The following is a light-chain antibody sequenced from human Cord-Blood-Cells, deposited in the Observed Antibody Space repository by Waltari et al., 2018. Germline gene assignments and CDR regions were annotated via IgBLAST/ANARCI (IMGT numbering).Light chain of an antibody. CDR1: QSVLYSSNNKNY. V-gene: IGKV4-1*01. Sequence: DIVMTQSPDSLAVSLGERATINCKSSQSVLYSSNNKNYLAWYQHKPGQPPKLLIYWASTRESGVPDRFSGSGSGTDFTLTISSLQAGDVAVYYCQQYYSTPLTFGGGTKVEIK. CDR2: WAS. CDR3: QQYYSTPLT. J-gene: IGKJ4*01.